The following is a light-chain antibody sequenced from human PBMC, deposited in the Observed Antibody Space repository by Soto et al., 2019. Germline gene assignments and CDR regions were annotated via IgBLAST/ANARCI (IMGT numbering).Light chain of an antibody. V-gene: IGKV3-20*01. Sequence: EIVLTQSPATLSLSPGDSATLSCRATRSVSTYLAWYQQKPGQAPRLLIYGTSSRATGIPDRFSGSGSGTDFTLTISRLEPEDFAVYYCQQYGSSPLTFGGGTKVDIK. CDR2: GTS. J-gene: IGKJ4*01. CDR3: QQYGSSPLT. CDR1: RSVSTY.